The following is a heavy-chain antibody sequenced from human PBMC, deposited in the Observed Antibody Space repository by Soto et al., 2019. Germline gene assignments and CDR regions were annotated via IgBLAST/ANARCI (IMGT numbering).Heavy chain of an antibody. Sequence: EVQLVESGGGLVQPGGSLTLSCAASGFAFSDYGMMWVRQAPGKGLECISFICGSTIYYAYSVKGRFTISRDNAKNPLFLQMNNLGAEDTAVYYCARDRGPMGSVDTMRGYWGQGILVTVSS. V-gene: IGHV3-48*01. D-gene: IGHD5-12*01. CDR3: ARDRGPMGSVDTMRGY. CDR2: ICGSTI. J-gene: IGHJ4*02. CDR1: GFAFSDYG.